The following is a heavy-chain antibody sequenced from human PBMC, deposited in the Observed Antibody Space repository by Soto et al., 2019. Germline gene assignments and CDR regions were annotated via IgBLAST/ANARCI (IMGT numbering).Heavy chain of an antibody. Sequence: GGSLRLSCAASGFTFSSYEMNWVRQAPGKGLEWVSYISVVGNTIYYADSVKGRFSISRDNARNSLYLQINSLRAEDTGVYYCARAIGGHYYGDYYYYGLDVWGQETSVTVSS. CDR2: ISVVGNTI. D-gene: IGHD4-17*01. CDR3: ARAIGGHYYGDYYYYGLDV. V-gene: IGHV3-48*03. CDR1: GFTFSSYE. J-gene: IGHJ6*02.